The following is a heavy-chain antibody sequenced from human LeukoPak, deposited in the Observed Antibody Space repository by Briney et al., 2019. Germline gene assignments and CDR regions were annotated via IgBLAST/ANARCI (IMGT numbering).Heavy chain of an antibody. CDR2: ISAYNGDT. V-gene: IGHV1-18*01. CDR3: ARDGSGWWDDY. CDR1: GYIFTSYG. D-gene: IGHD6-19*01. Sequence: ASVKVSCKASGYIFTSYGITWVRQAPGQGLEWMGWISAYNGDTNYAQKFQGRVTLTTDTSTTTAFMELKSLRSDDTAVYYCARDGSGWWDDYWGQGTLVTVSS. J-gene: IGHJ4*02.